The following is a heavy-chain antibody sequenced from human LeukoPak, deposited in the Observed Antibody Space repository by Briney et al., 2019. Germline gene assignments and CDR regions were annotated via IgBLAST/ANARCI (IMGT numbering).Heavy chain of an antibody. CDR3: AGYGSGSYYKAFDY. CDR1: GGSTSSYY. CDR2: IYYSGST. J-gene: IGHJ4*02. V-gene: IGHV4-59*01. D-gene: IGHD3-10*01. Sequence: SETLSLTCTVSGGSTSSYYWSWIRQPPGKGLEWIGYIYYSGSTSYNPSLKSRVTISIDTSKDQFSLKLSSVTAADTAVYYCAGYGSGSYYKAFDYWGQGTLVTVSS.